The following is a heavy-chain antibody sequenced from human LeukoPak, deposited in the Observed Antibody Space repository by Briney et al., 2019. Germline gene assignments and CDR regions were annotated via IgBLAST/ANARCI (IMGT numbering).Heavy chain of an antibody. V-gene: IGHV4-59*08. D-gene: IGHD4/OR15-4a*01. CDR1: GGSISSYY. CDR3: ARHPDYFDAFDI. J-gene: IGHJ3*02. CDR2: IYYSGST. Sequence: PSETLSLTCTVSGGSISSYYWSWLRQPPGKGLEWIGYIYYSGSTNYNPSLKSRVTISVDTSKNQFSLKLSSVTAADTAVYYCARHPDYFDAFDIWGQGTMVTVSS.